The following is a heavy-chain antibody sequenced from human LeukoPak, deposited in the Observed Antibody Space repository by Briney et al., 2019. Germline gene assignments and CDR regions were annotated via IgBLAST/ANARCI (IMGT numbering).Heavy chain of an antibody. CDR2: IFPSSVEI. J-gene: IGHJ4*02. D-gene: IGHD5-18*01. V-gene: IGHV3-23*01. CDR1: GFTFSDFP. Sequence: PGGSLRLSCAASGFTFSDFPMIWVRQAPGKGLEWVSTIFPSSVEIHYADSVKGRFTISRDNSRSTLSLQMDSLIAEDTATYYCATYRQIQVPFEFWGQGTLVTVSS. CDR3: ATYRQIQVPFEF.